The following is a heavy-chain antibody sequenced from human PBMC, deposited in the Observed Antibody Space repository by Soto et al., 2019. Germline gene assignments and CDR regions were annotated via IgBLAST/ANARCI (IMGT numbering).Heavy chain of an antibody. CDR3: AKYRRTEAEGFTLDY. CDR1: GDSINNSY. J-gene: IGHJ4*02. Sequence: SETLSLTCAVSGDSINNSYWSWIRQPPGKGLEWIGNIYYTGTTTYNPSLESRVTMSVDTSKNQFSLKLDSVDAADTAVYYCAKYRRTEAEGFTLDYWGRGTMVTVYS. D-gene: IGHD6-13*01. V-gene: IGHV4-59*01. CDR2: IYYTGTT.